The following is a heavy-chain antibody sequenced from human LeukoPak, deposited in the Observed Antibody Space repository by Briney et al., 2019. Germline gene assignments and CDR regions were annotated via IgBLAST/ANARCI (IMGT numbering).Heavy chain of an antibody. CDR1: GFTFSDYY. Sequence: PGGSLRLSCAASGFTFSDYYIDWVRQAPGKGLEWVGRSRNKANGYTTHYAASMKGRFTVSRDDSKNSVFLQMNSLRSEDTAVYYCTRGLRGYSYGDFDYWGQGTLVTVSS. CDR2: SRNKANGYTT. J-gene: IGHJ4*02. V-gene: IGHV3-72*01. D-gene: IGHD5-18*01. CDR3: TRGLRGYSYGDFDY.